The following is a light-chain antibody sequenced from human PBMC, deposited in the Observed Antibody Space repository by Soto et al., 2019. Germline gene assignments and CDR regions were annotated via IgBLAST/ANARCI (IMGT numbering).Light chain of an antibody. V-gene: IGLV1-40*01. CDR3: QFYDSRLRGLEG. Sequence: QSVLTQPPSVSGAPGQRVTISCTGSSSNIGAGYDVHWYQQLPGTAPKLLIYGNSNRPSGVPDRFSGSKSGTSASLAITGLPGGDGACYFCQFYDSRLRGLEGFGRRTKLTVL. CDR1: SSNIGAGYD. CDR2: GNS. J-gene: IGLJ2*01.